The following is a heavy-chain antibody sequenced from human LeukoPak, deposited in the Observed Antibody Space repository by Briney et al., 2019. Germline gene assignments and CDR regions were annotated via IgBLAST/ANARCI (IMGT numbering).Heavy chain of an antibody. J-gene: IGHJ6*03. CDR2: IRYDESNK. V-gene: IGHV3-30*02. CDR1: GFTFSSYG. Sequence: PGGSLRLSCAASGFTFSSYGMHWVRQAPGKGLEWVAFIRYDESNKYYADSVKGRFTISRDNSKNTLYLQMNSLRAEDTAVYFCARGVGGLGNMDVWGEGTPVIVSS. D-gene: IGHD3-16*01. CDR3: ARGVGGLGNMDV.